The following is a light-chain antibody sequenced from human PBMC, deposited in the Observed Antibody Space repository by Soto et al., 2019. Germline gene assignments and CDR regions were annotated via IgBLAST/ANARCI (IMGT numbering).Light chain of an antibody. CDR3: QYYATPPRT. V-gene: IGKV3-20*01. Sequence: EVVLTQSPGTLSLSPGERATLSCMAGQSVAGNFLAWYQKKPGQAPRRLIHGASARAAGIPDRFSGSGSGTDFTLTISRLEAEDFAVYYCQYYATPPRTFGQGTKVEV. J-gene: IGKJ1*01. CDR2: GAS. CDR1: QSVAGNF.